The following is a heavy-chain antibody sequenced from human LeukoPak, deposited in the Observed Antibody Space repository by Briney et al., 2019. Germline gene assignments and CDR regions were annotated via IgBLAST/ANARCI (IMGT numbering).Heavy chain of an antibody. CDR3: VREAYDDFWSGSWRYYYYMDV. D-gene: IGHD3-3*01. CDR1: GFTFSSYT. V-gene: IGHV3-21*01. J-gene: IGHJ6*03. Sequence: KAGGSLRLSCAASGFTFSSYTMNWVRQAPGKGPEWVSSITSSSSYIYYADSVKGRFTISRDNARNSLYLQMSSLRAEDTAVYYCVREAYDDFWSGSWRYYYYMDVWGKGITVTISS. CDR2: ITSSSSYI.